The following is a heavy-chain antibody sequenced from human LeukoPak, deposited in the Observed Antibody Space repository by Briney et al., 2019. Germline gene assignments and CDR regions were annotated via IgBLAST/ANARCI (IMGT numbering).Heavy chain of an antibody. CDR2: IGFDGNRK. V-gene: IGHV3-30*02. CDR3: AKDWSGNYCLDQ. Sequence: PGGSLRLSCAASGFTFDDYGIHWVRQAPGKGLAWVTFIGFDGNRKDYAESVKGRFTISRDNSKNTLSLQMNSLREEDTAVYYCAKDWSGNYCLDQWGQGTLVTVSS. J-gene: IGHJ4*02. CDR1: GFTFDDYG. D-gene: IGHD1-26*01.